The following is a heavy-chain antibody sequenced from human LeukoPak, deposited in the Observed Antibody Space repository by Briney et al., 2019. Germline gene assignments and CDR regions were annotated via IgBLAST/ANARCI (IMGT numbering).Heavy chain of an antibody. CDR2: ISAYNGNT. D-gene: IGHD1-26*01. CDR1: GYTFTSYG. CDR3: AKDHGIVGANPTSDAFDI. Sequence: ASVKVSCKASGYTFTSYGISWVRQAPGQGLEWMGWISAYNGNTNYAQKLQGRVTMTTDTSTSTAYMELRSLRSDDTAVYYCAKDHGIVGANPTSDAFDIWGQGTMVTVSS. J-gene: IGHJ3*02. V-gene: IGHV1-18*01.